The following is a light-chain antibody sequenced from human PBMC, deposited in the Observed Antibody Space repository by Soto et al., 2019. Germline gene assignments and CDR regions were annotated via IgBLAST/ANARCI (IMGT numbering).Light chain of an antibody. J-gene: IGLJ2*01. CDR1: SGHSSYA. CDR2: LNSDGSH. V-gene: IGLV4-69*01. CDR3: QTWGTGIVV. Sequence: QSVLTQSPSASASLGASVKLTCTLSSGHSSYAIAWHQQQPEKGPRYLMKLNSDGSHSKGDGIPDRFSGSSSGAERYLTISSLQSEGEADYYCQTWGTGIVVFGGGTKVTVL.